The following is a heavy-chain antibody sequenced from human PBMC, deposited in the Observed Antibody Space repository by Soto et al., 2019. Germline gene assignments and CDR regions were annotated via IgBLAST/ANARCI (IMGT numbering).Heavy chain of an antibody. CDR1: GGTFSSFP. CDR3: AAGSFHDTGGFGAIDF. D-gene: IGHD3-16*01. V-gene: IGHV1-69*01. J-gene: IGHJ4*02. CDR2: IIPVLGAP. Sequence: QVQLVQSGTEVKKPGSSVKVSCKTSGGTFSSFPIAWVRQAPGQGLEWVGGIIPVLGAPSYAQTFQGRVTITADEVTSTVYLTLTDLRSDDTAVFYCAAGSFHDTGGFGAIDFWGQGTLVTVSS.